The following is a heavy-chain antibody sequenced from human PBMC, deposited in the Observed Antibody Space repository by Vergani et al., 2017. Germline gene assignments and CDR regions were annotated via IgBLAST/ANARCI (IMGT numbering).Heavy chain of an antibody. J-gene: IGHJ4*02. Sequence: QVQLVESGGGVVQPGTSLRLSCAASGFIFKNHGMQWVRQAPGKGLEWVALIWDDGSKKNYGDSMKGRFTISRDNSKDTLYLEMNSLRPEDTALYYCTKDWGSRTAGLAYWGQGTPVTVSS. CDR1: GFIFKNHG. V-gene: IGHV3-33*06. CDR2: IWDDGSKK. CDR3: TKDWGSRTAGLAY. D-gene: IGHD6-13*01.